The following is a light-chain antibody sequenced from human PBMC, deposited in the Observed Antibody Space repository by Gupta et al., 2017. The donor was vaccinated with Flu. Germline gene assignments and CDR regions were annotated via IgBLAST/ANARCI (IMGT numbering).Light chain of an antibody. J-gene: IGKJ2*01. CDR3: QMYNNAPPMYT. CDR1: QDIGNH. CDR2: TAS. Sequence: SLSASVGDRVTITCRASQDIGNHLAWYQQQPGRVPKLLIYTASTLQSGVPSRFSGSGSGTDFTLTISNLQPEDVATYYCQMYNNAPPMYTFGQGTELGIK. V-gene: IGKV1-27*01.